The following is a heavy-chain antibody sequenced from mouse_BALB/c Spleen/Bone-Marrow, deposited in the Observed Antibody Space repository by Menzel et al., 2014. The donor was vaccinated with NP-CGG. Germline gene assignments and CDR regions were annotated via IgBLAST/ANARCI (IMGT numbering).Heavy chain of an antibody. D-gene: IGHD2-2*01. Sequence: VKLQESGAELVKPGAPVKLSCKASGHTFTSYWMNWVKQRPGRGLEWIGRIDPSDSETHSNQKFKDKATLTVDKSSSTAYIQLSSLTSKDSAVYYCARALGGGYYYAMDYWGQGTSVTVSS. CDR1: GHTFTSYW. CDR2: IDPSDSET. J-gene: IGHJ4*01. V-gene: IGHV1-74*01. CDR3: ARALGGGYYYAMDY.